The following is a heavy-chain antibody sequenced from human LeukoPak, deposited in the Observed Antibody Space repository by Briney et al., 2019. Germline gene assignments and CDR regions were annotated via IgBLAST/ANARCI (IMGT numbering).Heavy chain of an antibody. CDR3: AKDPDCTSGICYTFFDY. CDR1: GFTFSSYN. Sequence: PGGSLRLSCAASGFTFSSYNMNWVRQAPGKGLEWVSGINWNGGSTGYADSVKGRFTISRDNAKNSLYLQMNSLRAEDTAVYYCAKDPDCTSGICYTFFDYWGQGTLVTVSS. V-gene: IGHV3-20*04. CDR2: INWNGGST. J-gene: IGHJ4*02. D-gene: IGHD2-8*01.